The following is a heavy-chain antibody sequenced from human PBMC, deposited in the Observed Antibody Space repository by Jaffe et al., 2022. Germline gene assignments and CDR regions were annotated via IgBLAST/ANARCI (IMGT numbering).Heavy chain of an antibody. CDR1: GFSLSNARMG. Sequence: QVTLKESGPVLVKPTETLTLTCTVSGFSLSNARMGVSWIRQPPGKALEWLAHIFSNDEKSYSTSLKSRLTISKDTSKSQVVLTMTNMDPVDTATYYCARINYDYIWGSYRAVYFDYWGQGTLVTVSS. CDR3: ARINYDYIWGSYRAVYFDY. J-gene: IGHJ4*02. CDR2: IFSNDEK. D-gene: IGHD3-16*02. V-gene: IGHV2-26*01.